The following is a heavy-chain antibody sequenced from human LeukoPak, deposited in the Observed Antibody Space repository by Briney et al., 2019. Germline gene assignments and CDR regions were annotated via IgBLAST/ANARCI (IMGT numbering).Heavy chain of an antibody. CDR3: AIDSDIVGATGFDY. CDR1: GYTFTGYY. D-gene: IGHD1-26*01. CDR2: INPNSGGT. Sequence: ASVKVSCKASGYTFTGYYMHWVRQAPGQGLEWMGRINPNSGGTNYAQKFQGRVTMTRDTSISTAYMELSRLRSDDTAVYYCAIDSDIVGATGFDYWGQGTQVTVSS. J-gene: IGHJ4*02. V-gene: IGHV1-2*06.